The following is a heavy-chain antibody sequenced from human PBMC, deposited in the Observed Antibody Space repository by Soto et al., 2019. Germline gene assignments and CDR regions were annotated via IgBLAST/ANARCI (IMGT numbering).Heavy chain of an antibody. V-gene: IGHV4-31*03. D-gene: IGHD1-26*01. J-gene: IGHJ4*02. Sequence: QVQLQESGPGLVKPSQTLSLTCTVSGGSISSGGYYWNWIRQHPGKGLEWIGYIYYSGSTYYNPSLKSRVTISVDTSKNQFSLKLSSVTAADTAVYYCAREGRLPAEPIDYWGQGTLVTVSS. CDR3: AREGRLPAEPIDY. CDR1: GGSISSGGYY. CDR2: IYYSGST.